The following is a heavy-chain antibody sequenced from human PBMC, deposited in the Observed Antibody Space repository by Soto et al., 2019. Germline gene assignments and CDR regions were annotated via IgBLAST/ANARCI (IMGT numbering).Heavy chain of an antibody. J-gene: IGHJ4*02. CDR3: AKDQSMVATNDFDY. CDR2: ISASGSGT. V-gene: IGHV3-23*01. Sequence: EVQLLESGGGLVQPGGSLRLSCEASGLTFTSYAMSWVRQAPGKGLEWVSSISASGSGTYYADSVKGRFTVSRDNSKKTLYLQMNSLRAEDTAVYYCAKDQSMVATNDFDYWGQGTLVSVSS. D-gene: IGHD5-12*01. CDR1: GLTFTSYA.